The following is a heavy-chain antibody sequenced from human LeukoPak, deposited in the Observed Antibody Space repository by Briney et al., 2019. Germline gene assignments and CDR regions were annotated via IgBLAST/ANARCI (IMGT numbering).Heavy chain of an antibody. CDR1: GGSISSSNW. V-gene: IGHV4-4*02. CDR2: INHSGST. Sequence: SETLSLTCAVSGGSISSSNWWSWVRQPPGKGLEWIGEINHSGSTNYNPSLKSRVTISVETSENQFSLKLSSVTAADTAMYYCARGPYDAGPFGYWGQGTLVTVSS. D-gene: IGHD3-22*01. CDR3: ARGPYDAGPFGY. J-gene: IGHJ4*02.